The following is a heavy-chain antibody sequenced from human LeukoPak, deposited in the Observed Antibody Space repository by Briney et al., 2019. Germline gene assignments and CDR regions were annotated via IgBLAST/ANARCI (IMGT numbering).Heavy chain of an antibody. V-gene: IGHV4-34*01. Sequence: SETLSLTCAVYGGSFSGSYWSWIRQPPGKGLEWIGEINHSGSTNYNPSLKSRVTISVDTSKNQFSLKLTSVTAADTAVYYCASAISGYDSSGYYYYYMDVWGKGTTVTVSS. J-gene: IGHJ6*03. D-gene: IGHD3-22*01. CDR3: ASAISGYDSSGYYYYYMDV. CDR1: GGSFSGSY. CDR2: INHSGST.